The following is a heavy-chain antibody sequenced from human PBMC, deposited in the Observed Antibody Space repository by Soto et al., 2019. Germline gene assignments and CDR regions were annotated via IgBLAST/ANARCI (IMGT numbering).Heavy chain of an antibody. V-gene: IGHV4-39*01. CDR1: GCSITSRSYY. CDR2: IYYSGST. J-gene: IGHJ5*02. CDR3: ATQEVGGTYVYTFDP. D-gene: IGHD1-26*01. Sequence: SVTLSLTCTVSGCSITSRSYYWGWIRQPPGKGLEWIGSIYYSGSTYYNPSLKSRVTISVDTSKNQFSLKLSSVTAADTAVYYCATQEVGGTYVYTFDPWGQGTLVTVS.